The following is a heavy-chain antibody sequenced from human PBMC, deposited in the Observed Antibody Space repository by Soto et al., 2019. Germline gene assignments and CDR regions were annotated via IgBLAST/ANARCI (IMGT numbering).Heavy chain of an antibody. Sequence: GGSLRLSCAASGFTFSSYSMNWVRQAPGKGLEWVSSISSSSSYIYYADSVKGRFTISRDNAKNSLYLQMNSLRAEDTAVYYCARSATETCSSTSCYFRYNWFDPWGQGTLVTVS. CDR3: ARSATETCSSTSCYFRYNWFDP. CDR1: GFTFSSYS. J-gene: IGHJ5*02. V-gene: IGHV3-21*01. D-gene: IGHD2-2*01. CDR2: ISSSSSYI.